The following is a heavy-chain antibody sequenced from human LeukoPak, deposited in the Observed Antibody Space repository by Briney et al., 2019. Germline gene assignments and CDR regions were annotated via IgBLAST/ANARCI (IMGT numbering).Heavy chain of an antibody. CDR1: GGSISSSSYY. D-gene: IGHD3-10*01. CDR3: ARDDYGSGSYYYYYMDV. Sequence: SETLSLTCTVSGGSISSSSYYWGWIRQPPGKGLEWIGSIYYSGSTYYNPSLKSRVTISVDTSKNQFSLKLSSVTAADTAVYYCARDDYGSGSYYYYYMDVWGKGTTVTVSS. J-gene: IGHJ6*03. CDR2: IYYSGST. V-gene: IGHV4-39*02.